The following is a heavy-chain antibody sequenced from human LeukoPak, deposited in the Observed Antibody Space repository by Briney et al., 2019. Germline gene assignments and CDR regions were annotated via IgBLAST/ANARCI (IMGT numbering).Heavy chain of an antibody. CDR3: AKVGFGYDILTGYYGGYYYYMDV. CDR2: ISYDGSNK. D-gene: IGHD3-9*01. J-gene: IGHJ6*03. Sequence: GRSLRLSCAASGFTFSRYGMHWVRQAPGKGLEWVAVISYDGSNKYYSDSVKGRFTISRDNSKNTLYLQMNSLRAEDTAVYYCAKVGFGYDILTGYYGGYYYYMDVWGKGTTVTISS. V-gene: IGHV3-30*18. CDR1: GFTFSRYG.